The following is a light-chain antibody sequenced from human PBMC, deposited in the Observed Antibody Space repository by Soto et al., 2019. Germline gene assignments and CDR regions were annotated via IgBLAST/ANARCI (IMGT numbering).Light chain of an antibody. CDR1: QSISSW. CDR2: TAS. CDR3: QQYDVYST. J-gene: IGKJ1*01. V-gene: IGKV1-5*03. Sequence: DIQLTQSPSFLSSSVGDRVTITCRASQSISSWLAWYQQKPGIAPKLLIYTASTLQSGVPSRFSGSGYGTVFTLTISRLQPDDSATYYCQQYDVYSTFGQGTKVDI.